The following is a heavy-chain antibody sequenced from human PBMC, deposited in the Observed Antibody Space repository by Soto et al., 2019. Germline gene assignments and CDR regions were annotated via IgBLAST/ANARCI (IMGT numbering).Heavy chain of an antibody. CDR2: IYYSGST. Sequence: SETLSLTCTVSGGSISSSSYYWGLIRQPPGKGLEWIGSIYYSGSTYYNPSLKSRVTISVDTSKNQFSLKLSSVTAADTAVYYCARRLDPTYYYYGMDVWGQGTTVT. D-gene: IGHD6-19*01. CDR1: GGSISSSSYY. CDR3: ARRLDPTYYYYGMDV. J-gene: IGHJ6*02. V-gene: IGHV4-39*01.